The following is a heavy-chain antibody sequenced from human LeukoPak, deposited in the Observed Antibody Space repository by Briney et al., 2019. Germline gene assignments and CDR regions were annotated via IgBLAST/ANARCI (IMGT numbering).Heavy chain of an antibody. CDR2: INPNGGVT. J-gene: IGHJ4*02. CDR1: GYTFSGYY. D-gene: IGHD5-24*01. Sequence: GASVKVSCKASGYTFSGYYMHWLRQAPGQGLEWMGSINPNGGVTNYAQKFQGRVTMTRDTSISTAYMELSRLRSDDTAVYYCARDGGDGYNFYYWGQGTLVTVSS. CDR3: ARDGGDGYNFYY. V-gene: IGHV1-2*02.